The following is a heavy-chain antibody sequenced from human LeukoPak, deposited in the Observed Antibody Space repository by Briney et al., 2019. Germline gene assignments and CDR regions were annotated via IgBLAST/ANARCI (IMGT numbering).Heavy chain of an antibody. CDR3: AREAYDFWSGYSPDY. D-gene: IGHD3-3*01. J-gene: IGHJ4*02. V-gene: IGHV3-53*01. Sequence: GGSLRLSCAASGFTFSSNYMSWVRQAPGKGLEWVSVIYSGGSTYYADSVKGRFTISRDNSKNTLYLQMNSLRAEDTAVYYCAREAYDFWSGYSPDYWGQGTLVTVSS. CDR1: GFTFSSNY. CDR2: IYSGGST.